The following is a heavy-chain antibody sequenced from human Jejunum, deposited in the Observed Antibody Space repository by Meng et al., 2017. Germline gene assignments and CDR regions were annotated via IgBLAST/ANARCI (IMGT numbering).Heavy chain of an antibody. CDR2: IYHTGST. CDR1: GGDIKTNDW. CDR3: ARVRDCSTVSCESGIDP. V-gene: IGHV4-4*02. J-gene: IGHJ5*02. Sequence: VHQQGSGPGLVKASGTLCRTSAGSGGDIKTNDWWGWIRQPPGKGLEWIGEIYHTGSTNYNPYLKSRVTITVDKSKNQLSLRLNSVTAADTALYYCARVRDCSTVSCESGIDPWGQGTLVTVSS. D-gene: IGHD2-15*01.